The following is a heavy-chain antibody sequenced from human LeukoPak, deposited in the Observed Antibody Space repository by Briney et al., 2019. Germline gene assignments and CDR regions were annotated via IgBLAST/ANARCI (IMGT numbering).Heavy chain of an antibody. CDR3: ARGGIAVAVYAFDI. J-gene: IGHJ3*02. CDR1: GGSISSGSYY. Sequence: PSETLSLTCTVSGGSISSGSYYWSWIRQPARKGLEWIGEIYHSGSTNYNPSLKSRVTISVDKSKNQFSLKLSSVTAADTAVYYCARGGIAVAVYAFDIWGQGTMVTVSS. CDR2: IYHSGST. V-gene: IGHV4-61*10. D-gene: IGHD6-19*01.